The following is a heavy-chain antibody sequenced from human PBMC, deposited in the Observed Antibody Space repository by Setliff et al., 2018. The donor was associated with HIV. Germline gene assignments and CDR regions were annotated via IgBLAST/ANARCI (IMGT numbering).Heavy chain of an antibody. CDR1: GGPLSSYY. D-gene: IGHD6-19*01. J-gene: IGHJ4*02. CDR2: INHYGSG. CDR3: ARQGAVTGHSFDY. V-gene: IGHV4-34*01. Sequence: PSETLSLTCTVSGGPLSSYYWGWIRQPPGKGLEWIGEINHYGSGNYNPSLETRVTISVDTSKNQFSLRLSSVTAADTAVYYCARQGAVTGHSFDYWGQGALVTVSS.